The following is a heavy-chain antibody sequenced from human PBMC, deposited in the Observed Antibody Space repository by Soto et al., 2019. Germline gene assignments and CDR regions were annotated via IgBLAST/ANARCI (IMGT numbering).Heavy chain of an antibody. Sequence: GASVKVFCKASGGTFSSYAISWVRQAPGQGLEWMGGIIPIFGTANYAQKFQGRVTITADESTSTAYMELSSLRSEDTAVYYCARVAARRGEYFDYWGQGTLVTVSS. V-gene: IGHV1-69*13. J-gene: IGHJ4*02. CDR1: GGTFSSYA. CDR2: IIPIFGTA. CDR3: ARVAARRGEYFDY. D-gene: IGHD6-6*01.